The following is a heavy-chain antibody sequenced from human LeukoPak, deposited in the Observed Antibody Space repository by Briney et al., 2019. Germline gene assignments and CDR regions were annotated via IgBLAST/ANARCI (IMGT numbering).Heavy chain of an antibody. CDR2: MNPDSGNS. Sequence: ASVTVSCKASGYPFTSFEINWVRQVPGEGLEWMGWMNPDSGNSAFAQKFRDRVTLTSNSSINTAYMEVSSLGSDDTAVYFCARGTFDYDVVTGIHYYYMVVWGTGTTVTVSS. J-gene: IGHJ6*03. CDR3: ARGTFDYDVVTGIHYYYMVV. CDR1: GYPFTSFE. D-gene: IGHD3-3*01. V-gene: IGHV1-8*01.